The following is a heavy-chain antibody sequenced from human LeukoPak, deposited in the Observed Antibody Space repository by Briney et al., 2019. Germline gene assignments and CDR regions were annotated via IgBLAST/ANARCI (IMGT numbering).Heavy chain of an antibody. CDR2: FYSGGTS. CDR1: GFTVSSNT. J-gene: IGHJ4*02. D-gene: IGHD6-19*01. V-gene: IGHV3-66*01. Sequence: GGSLRLSCAGSGFTVSSNTMSWVRQAPGKGLEWVSVFYSGGTSYYADSVKGRFTISRDTSKNTLYLQMNSLRAEDTAVYYCASRVAVVGLDHWGQGTLVTVSS. CDR3: ASRVAVVGLDH.